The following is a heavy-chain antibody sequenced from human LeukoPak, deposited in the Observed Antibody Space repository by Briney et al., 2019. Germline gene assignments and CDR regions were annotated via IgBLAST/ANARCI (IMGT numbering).Heavy chain of an antibody. D-gene: IGHD3-22*01. CDR3: ARELRHDYYDSSGLLD. Sequence: GGSLRLSCAASGFTFSSYSMNWVRQAPGKGPEWVSSISSSSSYIYYADSVKGRFTISRDNAKNSLYLQMNSLRAEDTAVYYCARELRHDYYDSSGLLDWGQGTLVTVSS. CDR1: GFTFSSYS. CDR2: ISSSSSYI. J-gene: IGHJ4*02. V-gene: IGHV3-21*01.